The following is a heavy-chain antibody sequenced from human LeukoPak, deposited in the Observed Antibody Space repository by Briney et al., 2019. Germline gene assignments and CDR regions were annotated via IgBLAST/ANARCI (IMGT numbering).Heavy chain of an antibody. D-gene: IGHD3-9*01. Sequence: SVKVSCKASGGTFSSYAISWARQAPGQGLEWMGGIIPIFGTANYAQKFQGRVTITADKSTSTAYMELSSLRSEDTAVYYCARAARYFDWLLYEDYWGQGTLVTVSS. J-gene: IGHJ4*02. V-gene: IGHV1-69*06. CDR2: IIPIFGTA. CDR3: ARAARYFDWLLYEDY. CDR1: GGTFSSYA.